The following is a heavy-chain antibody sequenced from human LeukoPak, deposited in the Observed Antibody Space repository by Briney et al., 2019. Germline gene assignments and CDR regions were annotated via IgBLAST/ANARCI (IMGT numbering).Heavy chain of an antibody. J-gene: IGHJ4*02. V-gene: IGHV4-39*01. D-gene: IGHD1-26*01. CDR2: IYYSGST. CDR3: ARHAYRGDLRSVPDYFDY. Sequence: SETLSLTCTVSGGSISSSSYYWGWIRQPPGKGLEWIGSIYYSGSTYYNPSLKSRVTISVDTSKNQFSLKLSSVTAADTAVYYCARHAYRGDLRSVPDYFDYWGQGTLVTVSS. CDR1: GGSISSSSYY.